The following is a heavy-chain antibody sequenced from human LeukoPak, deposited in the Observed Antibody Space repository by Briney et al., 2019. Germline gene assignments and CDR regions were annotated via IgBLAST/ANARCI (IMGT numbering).Heavy chain of an antibody. V-gene: IGHV3-30*02. D-gene: IGHD6-19*01. J-gene: IGHJ4*02. CDR2: IRHDGSYK. CDR3: AKDGAPYSSGWYGD. CDR1: GFTFTSYG. Sequence: GGSLRLSCVVSGFTFTSYGVHWVRQAPGKGLEWVAFIRHDGSYKDYADSVKGRFTISRDNSKNTLYLQMNSLRAEDTAVYYCAKDGAPYSSGWYGDWGQGTLVTVSS.